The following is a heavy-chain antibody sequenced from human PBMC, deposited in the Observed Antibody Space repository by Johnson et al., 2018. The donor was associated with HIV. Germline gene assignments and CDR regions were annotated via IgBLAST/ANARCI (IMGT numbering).Heavy chain of an antibody. CDR1: GFTFSSYA. V-gene: IGHV3-30*03. CDR3: AREAVSGSYSPWRPDAFDI. CDR2: ISYDGNNK. Sequence: QEKLVESGGGVVQPGRSLRLSCAASGFTFSSYAMHWVHQAPGKGLEWVAVISYDGNNKYYADSVKGRFTISRDNSKNTLYLQMNSLRAGDTAVYYCAREAVSGSYSPWRPDAFDIWGQGTMVTVSS. J-gene: IGHJ3*02. D-gene: IGHD3-10*01.